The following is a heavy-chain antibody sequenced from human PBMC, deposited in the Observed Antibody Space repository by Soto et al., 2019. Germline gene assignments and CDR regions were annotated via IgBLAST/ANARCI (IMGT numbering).Heavy chain of an antibody. Sequence: QVQLVQSGAEVKKPGSSVKVSCKASGGTFSSYAISWVRQAPGQGLEWMGGIIPIFGTANYAQKFQGRVTITADESTSTAYMELSSLRSEDTAVYYCVSGDIVVVPAAISYYYYGMDVWGQGTTVTVS. J-gene: IGHJ6*02. CDR1: GGTFSSYA. D-gene: IGHD2-2*02. V-gene: IGHV1-69*01. CDR2: IIPIFGTA. CDR3: VSGDIVVVPAAISYYYYGMDV.